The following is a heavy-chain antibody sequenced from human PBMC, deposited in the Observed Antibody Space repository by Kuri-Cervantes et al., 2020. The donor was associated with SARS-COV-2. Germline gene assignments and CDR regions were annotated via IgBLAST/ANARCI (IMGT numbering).Heavy chain of an antibody. CDR1: GGTFSSYA. CDR2: IIPIFGTA. J-gene: IGHJ5*02. V-gene: IGHV1-69*05. CDR3: ASITETTEWFDP. Sequence: SVKVSCKASGGTFSSYAISWVRQAPGQGLEWMGGIIPIFGTANYAQKFQGRVTITTDESTSTAYMELSSLRSEDTAVYYCASITETTEWFDPWGQGTLVTVSS. D-gene: IGHD1-20*01.